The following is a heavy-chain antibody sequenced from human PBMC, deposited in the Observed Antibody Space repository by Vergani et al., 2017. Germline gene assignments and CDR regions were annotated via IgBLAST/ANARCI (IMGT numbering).Heavy chain of an antibody. Sequence: QVQLQESGPGLVKPSQTLSLTCTVSGGSISSGHYYWSWIRRPPGKGREWIGHIYYSGSTYYKSSLKSRVTISVDTSNNQFSLKLSSVTAADTAVYYCARETCSSTSCLYLGVAFDIWGQGTMVTVSS. J-gene: IGHJ3*02. CDR2: IYYSGST. D-gene: IGHD2-2*01. CDR3: ARETCSSTSCLYLGVAFDI. V-gene: IGHV4-30-4*01. CDR1: GGSISSGHYY.